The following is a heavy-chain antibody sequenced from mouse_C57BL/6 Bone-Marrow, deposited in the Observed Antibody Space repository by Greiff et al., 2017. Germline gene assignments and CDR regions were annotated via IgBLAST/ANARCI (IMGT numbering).Heavy chain of an antibody. Sequence: QVQLKQPGAELVKPGASVKMSCKASGYTFTSYWITWVKQRPGQGLEWIGDIYPGSGSTNYNEKFKSKATLTVDTSSSTAYMQLSSLTSEDSAVYYCARSSSSYYAMDYWGQGTSVTVSS. V-gene: IGHV1-55*01. CDR1: GYTFTSYW. CDR3: ARSSSSYYAMDY. CDR2: IYPGSGST. J-gene: IGHJ4*01.